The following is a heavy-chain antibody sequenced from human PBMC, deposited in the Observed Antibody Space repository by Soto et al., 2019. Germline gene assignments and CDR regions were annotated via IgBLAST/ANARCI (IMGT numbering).Heavy chain of an antibody. D-gene: IGHD4-17*01. CDR3: ARGRGSGDNGRYYYYYYGMDV. CDR2: IIPIFGTA. CDR1: GGTFSSYA. J-gene: IGHJ6*02. Sequence: GASVKVSCKASGGTFSSYAISWVRQAPGQGLEWMGGIIPIFGTANYAQKFQGRVTITADESTSTAYMELSSLRSEDTVVYYCARGRGSGDNGRYYYYYYGMDVWGQGTTVTVSS. V-gene: IGHV1-69*13.